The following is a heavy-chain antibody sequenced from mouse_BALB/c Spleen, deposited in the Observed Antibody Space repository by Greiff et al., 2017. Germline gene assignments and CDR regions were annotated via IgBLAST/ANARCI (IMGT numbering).Heavy chain of an antibody. Sequence: EVKLVESGAELVKPGASVKLSCTASGFNIKDTYMHWVKQRPEQGLEWIGRIDPANGNTKYDPKFQGKATITADTSSNTAYLQLSSLTSEDTAVYYCARGYDYDDAMDYWGQGTSVTVSS. J-gene: IGHJ4*01. D-gene: IGHD2-4*01. CDR2: IDPANGNT. CDR1: GFNIKDTY. CDR3: ARGYDYDDAMDY. V-gene: IGHV14-3*02.